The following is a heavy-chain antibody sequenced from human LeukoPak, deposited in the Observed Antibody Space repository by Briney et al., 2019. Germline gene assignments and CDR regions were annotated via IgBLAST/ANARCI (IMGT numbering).Heavy chain of an antibody. CDR1: GGSISSYY. V-gene: IGHV4-59*12. CDR3: ASLSFWSGYHDAFDI. Sequence: SETLSLTCTVSGGSISSYYWIWIRQPPGKGLEWIGCIYYSGSTNYNPSLKSRVTISVDTSKNQFSLKLSSVTAADTAVYYCASLSFWSGYHDAFDIWGQGTMVTVSS. D-gene: IGHD3-3*01. J-gene: IGHJ3*02. CDR2: IYYSGST.